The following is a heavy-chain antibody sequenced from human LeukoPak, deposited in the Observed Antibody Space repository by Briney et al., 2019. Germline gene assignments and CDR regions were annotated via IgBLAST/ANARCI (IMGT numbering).Heavy chain of an antibody. J-gene: IGHJ4*02. Sequence: ASVKVSCKXSGYTLTELSMHWVRQAPGKGLEWMGGFDPEDGETIYAQKFQGRVTMTEDTSTDTAYMELSSLRSEDTAVYYCATRVVEVITTGPQTEADYWGQGTLVTVSS. D-gene: IGHD3-22*01. V-gene: IGHV1-24*01. CDR2: FDPEDGET. CDR3: ATRVVEVITTGPQTEADY. CDR1: GYTLTELS.